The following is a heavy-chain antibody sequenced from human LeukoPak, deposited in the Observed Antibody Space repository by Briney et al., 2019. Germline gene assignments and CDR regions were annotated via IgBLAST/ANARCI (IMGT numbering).Heavy chain of an antibody. CDR3: ARDRKDIVVVPAPNGMDV. D-gene: IGHD2-2*01. J-gene: IGHJ6*02. CDR2: INPSGGST. CDR1: GYTFTSYY. Sequence: ASVKVSCKASGYTFTSYYMHWVRQAPGQGLEWMGIINPSGGSTSYAQKFQGRVTMTRDTSTSTVYMELSGLRSEDTAVYYCARDRKDIVVVPAPNGMDVWGQGTTVTVSS. V-gene: IGHV1-46*01.